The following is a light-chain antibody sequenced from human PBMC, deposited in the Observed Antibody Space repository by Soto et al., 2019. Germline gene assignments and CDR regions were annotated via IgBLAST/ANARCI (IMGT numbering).Light chain of an antibody. J-gene: IGKJ2*01. Sequence: DNVLTQSPGTLSVSPGERATLSCRASQSLSTYVAWYQQKPGQAPRLLIYDTSKRATGVPTRFSGSGSGSDFTLTISSLEPEDFALYFCQQRSTWPPGYTFGQGTKLDIK. CDR2: DTS. V-gene: IGKV3-11*01. CDR1: QSLSTY. CDR3: QQRSTWPPGYT.